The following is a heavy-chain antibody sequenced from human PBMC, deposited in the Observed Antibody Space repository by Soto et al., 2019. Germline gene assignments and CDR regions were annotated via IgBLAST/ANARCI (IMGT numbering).Heavy chain of an antibody. CDR3: ARDTYANFDY. D-gene: IGHD2-8*01. Sequence: ASVKVSCKASGYTFTAYYMHWVRQAPGQGLEWMGWVNPGNGTTSFAQKFQGRVTMTRDTSISTAYMELSGLRSDDTAMHYCARDTYANFDYWGQGTLVTVSS. J-gene: IGHJ4*02. CDR1: GYTFTAYY. CDR2: VNPGNGTT. V-gene: IGHV1-2*02.